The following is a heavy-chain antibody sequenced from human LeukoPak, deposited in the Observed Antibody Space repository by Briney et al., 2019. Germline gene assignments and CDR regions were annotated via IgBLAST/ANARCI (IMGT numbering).Heavy chain of an antibody. CDR2: IDPSDSYT. J-gene: IGHJ4*02. Sequence: GESLKTSWKGSGYRFNSYWISWVRQMPGKGLGWVGRIDPSDSYTNYSQSFQGHVTISADQSLRTAYLQWSSLKASDTAMYYCARAIAVAGTEWGYWGQGTLVTVSS. CDR3: ARAIAVAGTEWGY. D-gene: IGHD6-19*01. CDR1: GYRFNSYW. V-gene: IGHV5-10-1*01.